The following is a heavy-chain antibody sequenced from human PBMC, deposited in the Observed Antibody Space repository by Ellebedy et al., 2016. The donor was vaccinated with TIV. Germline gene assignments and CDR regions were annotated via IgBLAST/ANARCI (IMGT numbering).Heavy chain of an antibody. CDR3: AKDAREKAQISWEHDS. V-gene: IGHV4-59*01. J-gene: IGHJ4*02. D-gene: IGHD5-24*01. Sequence: MPSETLSLTCTVSGGSISSYYWSWIRQPPGKGLEWIEYIYYSGSTNYNPSLKSRVTISVDTSKNQFSLKLSSVTAADTAVYYCAKDAREKAQISWEHDSWGQGTLVTVSS. CDR1: GGSISSYY. CDR2: IYYSGST.